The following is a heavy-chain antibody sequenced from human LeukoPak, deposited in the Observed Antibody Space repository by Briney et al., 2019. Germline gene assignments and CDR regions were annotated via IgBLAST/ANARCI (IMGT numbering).Heavy chain of an antibody. CDR1: GYTFSGYY. D-gene: IGHD6-13*01. J-gene: IGHJ5*02. V-gene: IGHV1-2*02. CDR2: INPNSGGT. CDR3: AYIVAAENWFDP. Sequence: ASVKVSCKASGYTFSGYYMHWVRQAPGQGLEWMGWINPNSGGTNYAQKFQGRVTMTRDTSISTAYMELSRLRSDDTAVYYCAYIVAAENWFDPWGQGTLVTVSS.